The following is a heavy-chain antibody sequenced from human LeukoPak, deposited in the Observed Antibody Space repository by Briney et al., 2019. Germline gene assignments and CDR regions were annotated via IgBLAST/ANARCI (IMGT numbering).Heavy chain of an antibody. V-gene: IGHV1-24*01. Sequence: ASVKVSCKVSGYTLTELSMHWVRQAPGKGLEWMGGFDPEDGETIYAQKFQGRVTMTRDMSISTAYMELSRLRSDDTAVYYCARVKWNSSGWYKFDYWGQGTLVTVSS. CDR2: FDPEDGET. CDR3: ARVKWNSSGWYKFDY. CDR1: GYTLTELS. J-gene: IGHJ4*02. D-gene: IGHD6-19*01.